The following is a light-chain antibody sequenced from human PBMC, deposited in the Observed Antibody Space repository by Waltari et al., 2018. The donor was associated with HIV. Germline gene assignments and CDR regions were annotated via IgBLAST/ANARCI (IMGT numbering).Light chain of an antibody. CDR1: NIGGQR. Sequence: YVLTQSPPVSVAPGETARITCGGDNIGGQRVHWYQQKPGQAPVLVIYDDGDRASGIPERFSGSNSGNTATLTINRVEAGDEADYFCQVWHSGSDCVIFGGGTKLTVL. J-gene: IGLJ2*01. CDR3: QVWHSGSDCVI. CDR2: DDG. V-gene: IGLV3-21*04.